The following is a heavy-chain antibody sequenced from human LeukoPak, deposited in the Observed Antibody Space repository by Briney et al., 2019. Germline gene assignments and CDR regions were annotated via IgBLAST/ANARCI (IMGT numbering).Heavy chain of an antibody. V-gene: IGHV4-31*03. CDR1: GCSISSGGYY. Sequence: SETLSLTCTVSGCSISSGGYYWSWIRQHTGKGLEGIGYFYYSRSTYYYPSLKSRVTISVDTSKNQYSLKLSSVTAADTAVYDCARQKYYGDFWSGYSPDYMDVWGKGTTVTVSS. D-gene: IGHD3-3*01. CDR3: ARQKYYGDFWSGYSPDYMDV. J-gene: IGHJ6*03. CDR2: FYYSRST.